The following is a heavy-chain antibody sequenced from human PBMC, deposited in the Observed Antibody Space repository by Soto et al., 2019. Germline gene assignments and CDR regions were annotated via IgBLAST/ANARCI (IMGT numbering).Heavy chain of an antibody. Sequence: SGGSLRLSCAASGFSFSIAWMSWVRQAPGKGLEWVGRIKGKTDGGTTDYAEPVKGRFTISRDESETTLYLQMNSLKTEDTAVYYCTTAGAIDYWGQGXLVTVYS. CDR3: TTAGAIDY. J-gene: IGHJ4*02. V-gene: IGHV3-15*01. CDR1: GFSFSIAW. CDR2: IKGKTDGGTT.